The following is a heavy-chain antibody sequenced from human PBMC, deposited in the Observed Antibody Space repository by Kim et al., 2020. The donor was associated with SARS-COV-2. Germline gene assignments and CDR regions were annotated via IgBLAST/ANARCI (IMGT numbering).Heavy chain of an antibody. CDR1: GYTFTSYG. V-gene: IGHV1-18*01. J-gene: IGHJ6*02. D-gene: IGHD6-6*01. Sequence: ASVKVSCKASGYTFTSYGISWVRQAPGQGFEWMGWISAYNGNTNYAQKLQGRVTMTTDTSTSTAYMELRSLRSDDTAVYYCTYSSSLTSYYYGMDVWGQGTTVTVSS. CDR2: ISAYNGNT. CDR3: TYSSSLTSYYYGMDV.